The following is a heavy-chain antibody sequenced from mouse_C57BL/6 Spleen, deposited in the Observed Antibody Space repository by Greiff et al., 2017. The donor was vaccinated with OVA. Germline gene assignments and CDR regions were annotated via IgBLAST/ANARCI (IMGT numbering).Heavy chain of an antibody. V-gene: IGHV1-5*01. J-gene: IGHJ4*01. CDR2: IYPGNSDT. CDR1: GYTFTSYW. D-gene: IGHD2-5*01. CDR3: TNYSNYPYYAMDY. Sequence: DVQLQESGTVLARPGASVKMSCKTSGYTFTSYWMHWVKQRPGQGLEWIGAIYPGNSDTSYNQKFKGKAKLTAVTSASTAYMELSSLTNEDSAVYYGTNYSNYPYYAMDYWGQGTSVTVSS.